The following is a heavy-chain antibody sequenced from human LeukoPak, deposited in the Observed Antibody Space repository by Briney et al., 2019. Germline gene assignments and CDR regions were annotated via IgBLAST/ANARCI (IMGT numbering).Heavy chain of an antibody. CDR1: GDSINSYY. Sequence: PSETLSLTCTVSGDSINSYYWSWIRQPPGKVLEWIGSIYYSGRTNYNPSLKSRLTISVATSTNQFSLKLSSVTAADTAMYFCARLGDSDIFDIWGQGTMVTVSS. CDR3: ARLGDSDIFDI. V-gene: IGHV4-59*01. J-gene: IGHJ3*02. D-gene: IGHD2-21*02. CDR2: IYYSGRT.